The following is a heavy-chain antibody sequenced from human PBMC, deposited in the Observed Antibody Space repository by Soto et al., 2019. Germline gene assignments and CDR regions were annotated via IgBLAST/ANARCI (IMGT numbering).Heavy chain of an antibody. Sequence: SVKVSCKASGGTFSSYAISWVRQAPGQGLEWMGGIIPIFGTANYAQKFQGRVTITADESTSTVYMELSSLRSEDTAVYYCATKGESGDPGYCISTSCYYYYYYGMDVWGQGTTVTVSS. CDR1: GGTFSSYA. CDR2: IIPIFGTA. D-gene: IGHD2-2*01. CDR3: ATKGESGDPGYCISTSCYYYYYYGMDV. V-gene: IGHV1-69*13. J-gene: IGHJ6*02.